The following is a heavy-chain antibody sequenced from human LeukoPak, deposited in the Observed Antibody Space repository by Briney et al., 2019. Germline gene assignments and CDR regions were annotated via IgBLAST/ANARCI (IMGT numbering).Heavy chain of an antibody. CDR1: GFTFSSYD. J-gene: IGHJ4*02. CDR2: ISSRSTI. Sequence: GGSLRLSCAASGFTFSSYDMNWVRQAPGKGLEWVSYISSRSTIYYADSVKGRFTISRDNAKNSLYLQMNSLRAEDTAVYYCARDDITMVRGVIITDYFDYWGQGTLVTVSS. CDR3: ARDDITMVRGVIITDYFDY. V-gene: IGHV3-48*04. D-gene: IGHD3-10*01.